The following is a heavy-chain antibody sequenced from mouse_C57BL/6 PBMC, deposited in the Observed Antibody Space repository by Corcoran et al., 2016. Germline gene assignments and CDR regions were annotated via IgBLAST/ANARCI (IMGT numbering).Heavy chain of an antibody. Sequence: QIQLVQSGPELKKPGETVKISCKASGYTFTTYGMSWVKQAPGKGLKWMGWINTYSGVPTYADDFKGRFAFSLETSASTAYLQINNLKNEDTATYFCARGGANSLDYWGQGTTLTVSS. CDR1: GYTFTTYG. V-gene: IGHV9-3*01. D-gene: IGHD1-1*01. J-gene: IGHJ2*01. CDR3: ARGGANSLDY. CDR2: INTYSGVP.